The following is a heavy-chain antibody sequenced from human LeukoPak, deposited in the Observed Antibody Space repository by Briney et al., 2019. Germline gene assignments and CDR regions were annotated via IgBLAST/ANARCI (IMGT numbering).Heavy chain of an antibody. J-gene: IGHJ4*02. Sequence: PGGSLRLSCVGSGFTFNRYGMGWVRQAPDKGLEWVSHLSGDAYKTYYADSVKGRFTISRDNSKNTLYLQMRSLRAEDTAIYYCIKRVGNDHGNFDCWGQGTLVTVSS. V-gene: IGHV3-23*01. D-gene: IGHD1-26*01. CDR2: LSGDAYKT. CDR3: IKRVGNDHGNFDC. CDR1: GFTFNRYG.